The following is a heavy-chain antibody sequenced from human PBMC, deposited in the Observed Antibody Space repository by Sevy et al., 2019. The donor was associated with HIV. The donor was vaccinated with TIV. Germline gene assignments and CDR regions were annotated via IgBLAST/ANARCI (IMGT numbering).Heavy chain of an antibody. CDR3: VRDLEVYGGWEQTSQGMDV. CDR1: GFTFSNYA. CDR2: ISYDGGNK. V-gene: IGHV3-30-3*01. Sequence: GGSLRLSCAASGFTFSNYAMHWVRQAPGKGLEWVAVISYDGGNKYYADSVRGRFTISRDSSKNTLYLQMNSLRPEDTAVYYCVRDLEVYGGWEQTSQGMDVWGQGTTVTVSS. J-gene: IGHJ6*02. D-gene: IGHD1-26*01.